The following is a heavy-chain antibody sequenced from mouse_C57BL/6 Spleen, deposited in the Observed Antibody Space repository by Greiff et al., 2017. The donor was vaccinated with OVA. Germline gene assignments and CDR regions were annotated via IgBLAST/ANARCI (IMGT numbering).Heavy chain of an antibody. V-gene: IGHV1-64*01. CDR3: ARFDYDGYFDY. D-gene: IGHD2-4*01. CDR1: GYTFTSYW. CDR2: IHPNSGST. Sequence: VQLQQPGAELVKPGASVKLSCKASGYTFTSYWMHWVKQRPGQGLEWIGMIHPNSGSTNYNEKFKSKATLTVDKSSSTAYMQLSSLTSEDSAVYYCARFDYDGYFDYWGQGTTLTVSS. J-gene: IGHJ2*01.